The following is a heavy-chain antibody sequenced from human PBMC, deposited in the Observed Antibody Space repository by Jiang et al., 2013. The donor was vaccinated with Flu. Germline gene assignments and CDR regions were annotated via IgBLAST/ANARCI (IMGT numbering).Heavy chain of an antibody. CDR3: ARRGDCSSTSCYAYGMDV. J-gene: IGHJ6*02. CDR2: INHSGST. D-gene: IGHD2-2*01. CDR1: GGSFSGYY. Sequence: LLKPSETLSLTCAVYGGSFSGYYWSWIRQPPGKGLEWIGEINHSGSTNYNPSLKSRVTISVDTSKNQFSLKLSSVTAADTAVYYCARRGDCSSTSCYAYGMDVWGQGDHGHRLL. V-gene: IGHV4-34*01.